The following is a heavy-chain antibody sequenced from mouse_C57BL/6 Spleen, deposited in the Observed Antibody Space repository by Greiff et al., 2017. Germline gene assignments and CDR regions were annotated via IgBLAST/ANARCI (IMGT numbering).Heavy chain of an antibody. CDR1: GYTFTDYY. CDR2: IYPGSGNT. D-gene: IGHD3-2*02. J-gene: IGHJ3*01. Sequence: QVQLKESGPELVKPGASVKISCTASGYTFTDYYINWVKQRPGQGLEWIGWIYPGSGNTKYNEKFKGKATLTVDTSSSTAYMQRSSRTSEDSAVYFCARGAQATIGFSHRGQGTPVTVSA. CDR3: ARGAQATIGFSH. V-gene: IGHV1-84*01.